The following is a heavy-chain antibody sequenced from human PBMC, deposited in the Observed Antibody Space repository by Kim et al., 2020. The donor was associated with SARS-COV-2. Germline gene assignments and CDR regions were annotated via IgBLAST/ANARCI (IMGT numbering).Heavy chain of an antibody. J-gene: IGHJ4*02. Sequence: GGSLRLSCAASGFTFRTYSLNWVRQAPGKGLEWISYIGDDTSVTYYAESVKGRFTISRDSARNSLYLQMHSLRAEDTAVYYCARDMPRGDCSEYWGQGTL. V-gene: IGHV3-48*04. CDR2: IGDDTSVT. CDR1: GFTFRTYS. D-gene: IGHD2-15*01. CDR3: ARDMPRGDCSEY.